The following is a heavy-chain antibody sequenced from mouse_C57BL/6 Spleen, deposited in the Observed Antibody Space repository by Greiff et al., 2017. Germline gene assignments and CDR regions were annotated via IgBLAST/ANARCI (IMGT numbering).Heavy chain of an antibody. CDR1: GFNIKDYY. D-gene: IGHD3-2*02. Sequence: VQLKQSGAELVRPGASVKLSCTASGFNIKDYYMHWVKQRPEQGLEWIGRIDPEDGDTEYAPKFQGKATMTADTSSNTAYLQLSSLTSEDTAVYYCTTGGSGGYYFDYWGQGTTLTVSS. J-gene: IGHJ2*01. CDR3: TTGGSGGYYFDY. CDR2: IDPEDGDT. V-gene: IGHV14-1*01.